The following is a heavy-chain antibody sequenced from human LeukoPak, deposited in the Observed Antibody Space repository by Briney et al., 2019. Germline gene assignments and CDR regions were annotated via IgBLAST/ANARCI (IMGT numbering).Heavy chain of an antibody. D-gene: IGHD6-19*01. CDR2: IYYSGST. Sequence: SDTLSLTCTVSGRSISSSSHYWGWIRQPPGKGLEWIGSIYYSGSTYYNPSLKSRVPISVDTSKNQFSLKLSSVTAADTAVYYCARVSAQWLVLEWFDPWGQGTLVTVSS. J-gene: IGHJ5*02. CDR1: GRSISSSSHY. V-gene: IGHV4-39*07. CDR3: ARVSAQWLVLEWFDP.